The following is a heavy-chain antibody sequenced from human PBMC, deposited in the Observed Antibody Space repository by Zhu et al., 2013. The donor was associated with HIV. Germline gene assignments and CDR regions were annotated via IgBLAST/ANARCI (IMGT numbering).Heavy chain of an antibody. V-gene: IGHV1-18*01. D-gene: IGHD6-25*01. J-gene: IGHJ3*02. CDR1: GYTFTSYG. Sequence: QVQLVQSGPEVKKPGASVKISCKTSGYTFTSYGISWVRQAPGQGLEWMGWINPYNDNTNYVQKFQGRVTMTRDTSTSTAYMELRSLRSDDTAVYYCQTAKDAFDMWGQGTMVTVSS. CDR2: INPYNDNT. CDR3: QTAKDAFDM.